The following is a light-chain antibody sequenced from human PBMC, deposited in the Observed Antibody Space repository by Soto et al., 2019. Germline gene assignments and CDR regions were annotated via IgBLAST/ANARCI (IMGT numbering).Light chain of an antibody. Sequence: DIQMTQSPSSLSASVGDRVTITCRASQSISSYLNWYQQKPGKAPNLLIYAASSLQSGVPSKFSGSGSGTDFTLTNSCLQPEDFATYYCQQSYSSPFTFGPGTKVDIK. J-gene: IGKJ3*01. CDR3: QQSYSSPFT. CDR2: AAS. CDR1: QSISSY. V-gene: IGKV1-39*01.